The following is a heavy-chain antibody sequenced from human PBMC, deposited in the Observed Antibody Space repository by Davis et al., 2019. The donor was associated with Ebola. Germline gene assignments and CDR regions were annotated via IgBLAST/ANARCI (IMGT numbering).Heavy chain of an antibody. CDR1: GFTFSSYG. D-gene: IGHD2-2*02. J-gene: IGHJ6*02. V-gene: IGHV3-30*03. Sequence: GESLKISCAASGFTFSSYGMHWVRQAPGKGLEWVAVISYDGSNKYYADSVKGRFTISRDNSKNTLYLQMNSLRAEDTAVYYCASIPTGLPYPSYYYGMDVWGQGTTVTVSS. CDR3: ASIPTGLPYPSYYYGMDV. CDR2: ISYDGSNK.